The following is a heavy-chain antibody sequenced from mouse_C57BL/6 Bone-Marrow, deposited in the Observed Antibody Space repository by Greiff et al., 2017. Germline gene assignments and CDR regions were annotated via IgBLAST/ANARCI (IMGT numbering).Heavy chain of an antibody. CDR1: GFTFSSYA. D-gene: IGHD2-4*01. J-gene: IGHJ3*01. CDR2: ISDGGSYT. Sequence: EVHLVESGGGLVKPGGSLKLSCAASGFTFSSYAMSWVRQTPEKRLEWVATISDGGSYTYYPDNVKGRITISRDNAKNNLYLQMSHLKSEDTAMYYCAEGKDDYRPFAYWGQGTLVTVSA. CDR3: AEGKDDYRPFAY. V-gene: IGHV5-4*01.